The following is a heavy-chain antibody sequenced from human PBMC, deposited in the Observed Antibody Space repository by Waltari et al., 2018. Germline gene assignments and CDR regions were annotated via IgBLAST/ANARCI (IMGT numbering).Heavy chain of an antibody. V-gene: IGHV3-23*01. J-gene: IGHJ4*02. CDR3: ASFRTHQPIDY. Sequence: EVQLLESGGGLVQPGGSLRLSCSASGFTFSSYAMSWVRQAPGEGLGWVESMSGSGGSTYYADSVKGRFTISRDNSKNTLYLQMNSLRAEDTAVYYCASFRTHQPIDYWGQGTLVTVSS. D-gene: IGHD2-2*01. CDR1: GFTFSSYA. CDR2: MSGSGGST.